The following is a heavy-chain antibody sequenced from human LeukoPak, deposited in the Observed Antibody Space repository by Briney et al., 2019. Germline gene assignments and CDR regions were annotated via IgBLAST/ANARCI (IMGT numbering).Heavy chain of an antibody. Sequence: SETLSLTCTVSGGSVSSYYWNWIRQPPGKGLEWIGYTYYSGSTNYNPSLRSRVTISVDTSKNQFSLKLSSVTAADTAVYYCAREVVHATFDPWGQGTLVTVSS. V-gene: IGHV4-59*08. D-gene: IGHD3-16*02. J-gene: IGHJ5*02. CDR3: AREVVHATFDP. CDR1: GGSVSSYY. CDR2: TYYSGST.